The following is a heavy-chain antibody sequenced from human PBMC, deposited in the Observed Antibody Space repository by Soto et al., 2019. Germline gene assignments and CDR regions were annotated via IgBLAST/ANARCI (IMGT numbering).Heavy chain of an antibody. V-gene: IGHV3-11*01. D-gene: IGHD1-1*01. CDR3: ARDHYGTTGTPMGYYYMDV. CDR2: ISGSGSTI. J-gene: IGHJ6*03. CDR1: GFTFSEFY. Sequence: QVQLVESGGGLVKPGGSLRLSCAASGFTFSEFYMSWIRQAPGKGLEAVAYISGSGSTIHYADSVRGRFTISRDNAKNSLDLHMNSLRDGDTAVYYCARDHYGTTGTPMGYYYMDVWGKGTTVTVSS.